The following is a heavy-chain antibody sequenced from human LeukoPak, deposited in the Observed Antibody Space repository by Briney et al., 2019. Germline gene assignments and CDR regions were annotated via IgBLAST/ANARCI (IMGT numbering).Heavy chain of an antibody. D-gene: IGHD2-2*01. CDR2: IYPGDSDT. V-gene: IGHV5-51*01. CDR3: ARVDLYCSSTSCYSFDY. J-gene: IGHJ4*02. CDR1: GYSFTSYW. Sequence: GESLKISCKGFGYSFTSYWIAWVRQMPGKGLEWMGIIYPGDSDTRYSPSFQGQVTISGDKSISTVYLQWSSLKASDTAMYYCARVDLYCSSTSCYSFDYWGQGTLVTVPS.